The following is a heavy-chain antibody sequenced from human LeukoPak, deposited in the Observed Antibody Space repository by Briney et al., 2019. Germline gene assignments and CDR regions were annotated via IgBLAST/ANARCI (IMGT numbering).Heavy chain of an antibody. D-gene: IGHD3/OR15-3a*01. CDR3: AKIGVIGHWYYDL. CDR2: SGSDYT. Sequence: GGSLRLSCAASGFPFSSHGMSWVRQAPGKGPERVSSSGSDYTFYADSVRGRFTIFRDNSKNTMYLQMNSLRVGDTAVYYCAKIGVIGHWYYDLWGRGTLVTVSS. V-gene: IGHV3-23*01. J-gene: IGHJ2*01. CDR1: GFPFSSHG.